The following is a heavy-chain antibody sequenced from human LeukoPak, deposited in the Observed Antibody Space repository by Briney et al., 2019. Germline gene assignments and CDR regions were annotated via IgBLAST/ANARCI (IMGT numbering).Heavy chain of an antibody. CDR2: INSDGSST. CDR1: GFTFSSYW. D-gene: IGHD6-19*01. Sequence: QPGGSPRLSCAASGFTFSSYWMHWVRQAPGKGLVWVSRINSDGSSTSYADSVKGRFTISRDNAKNTLYLQMNSLRAEDTAVYYCARGGARLVRGLDYWGRGTLVTVSS. V-gene: IGHV3-74*01. CDR3: ARGGARLVRGLDY. J-gene: IGHJ4*02.